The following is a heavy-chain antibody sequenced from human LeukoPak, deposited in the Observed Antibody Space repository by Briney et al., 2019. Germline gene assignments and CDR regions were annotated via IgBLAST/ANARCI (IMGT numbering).Heavy chain of an antibody. CDR1: GGSFSGYY. Sequence: PSETLSLTCAVYGGSFSGYYWGWLRQPPGKGLEWIGSIYYSGSTYYNPSLKSRVTISVDTSKSQFSLKLSSVTAADTAVYYCARLHLTGYSGYWGQGTLVTVSS. CDR3: ARLHLTGYSGY. CDR2: IYYSGST. D-gene: IGHD1-26*01. J-gene: IGHJ4*02. V-gene: IGHV4-39*01.